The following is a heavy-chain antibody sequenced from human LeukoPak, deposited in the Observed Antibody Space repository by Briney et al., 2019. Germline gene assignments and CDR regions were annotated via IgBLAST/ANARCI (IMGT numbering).Heavy chain of an antibody. Sequence: GESLKISCKGSGYSFTSYWIGWVRQMPGKGLEWMGIIYPGDSDTRYSPSFQGQVTISADKSISTAYLQWSSLKASDTAMYYCASPTYDSTANGAFDIWGQGTMVTVSS. D-gene: IGHD3-22*01. J-gene: IGHJ3*02. CDR1: GYSFTSYW. CDR2: IYPGDSDT. CDR3: ASPTYDSTANGAFDI. V-gene: IGHV5-51*01.